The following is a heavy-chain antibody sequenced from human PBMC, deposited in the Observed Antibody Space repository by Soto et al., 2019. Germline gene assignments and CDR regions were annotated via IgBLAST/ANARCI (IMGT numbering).Heavy chain of an antibody. CDR3: ARGPDDSDGPRWDY. V-gene: IGHV1-46*01. J-gene: IGHJ4*02. Sequence: QVQLVQSGAEVRKPGASVRLSCKASGYTLTRFYLHWVRQAPGQGLEWMGIINTRGGTTAYAQKFGGRLTVTRDTATSTVYMELSNLRSEDTAIYYCARGPDDSDGPRWDYWGQGTRVTVSS. CDR1: GYTLTRFY. CDR2: INTRGGTT. D-gene: IGHD4-17*01.